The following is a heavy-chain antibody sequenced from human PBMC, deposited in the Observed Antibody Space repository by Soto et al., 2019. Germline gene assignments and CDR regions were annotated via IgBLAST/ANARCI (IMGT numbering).Heavy chain of an antibody. D-gene: IGHD6-6*01. CDR3: ARDLGYSSSSLGWFDP. CDR1: GGSISSYS. Sequence: KPSETLSLTCTVSGGSISSYSWSWIRQPPGKGLEWIGHINYSGSTNYNPSPKSRVTISVDMSKNQFSLKLSSVTAADTAIYYCARDLGYSSSSLGWFDPWGQGTLVTVSS. J-gene: IGHJ5*02. V-gene: IGHV4-59*01. CDR2: INYSGST.